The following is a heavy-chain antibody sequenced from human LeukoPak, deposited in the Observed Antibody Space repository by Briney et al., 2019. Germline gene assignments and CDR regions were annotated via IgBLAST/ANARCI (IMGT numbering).Heavy chain of an antibody. V-gene: IGHV3-21*01. CDR2: ICSSSSYI. J-gene: IGHJ1*01. D-gene: IGHD2-2*01. CDR3: ASWGEVGYCSSTSCREYFQH. Sequence: GGSLRLSCAASGFTFSSYSMNWVRQAPGKGLEWVSSICSSSSYIYYADSVKGRFTISRDNAKNSLYLQMNSLRAEDTAVYYCASWGEVGYCSSTSCREYFQHWGQGTLVTVSS. CDR1: GFTFSSYS.